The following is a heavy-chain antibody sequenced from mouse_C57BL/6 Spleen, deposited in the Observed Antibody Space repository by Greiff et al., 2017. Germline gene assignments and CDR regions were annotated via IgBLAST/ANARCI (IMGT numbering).Heavy chain of an antibody. CDR3: ARNDNYQAWFAY. Sequence: QVQLQQPGAELVRPGSSVKLSCKASGYTFTSYWMDWVKQRPGKGLEWIGNIYPSDSETHYNQKFKDKATLTVDKSSSTAYMQLSSLTSADSAVYYCARNDNYQAWFAYWGQGTLVTVSA. V-gene: IGHV1-61*01. CDR2: IYPSDSET. D-gene: IGHD1-3*01. CDR1: GYTFTSYW. J-gene: IGHJ3*01.